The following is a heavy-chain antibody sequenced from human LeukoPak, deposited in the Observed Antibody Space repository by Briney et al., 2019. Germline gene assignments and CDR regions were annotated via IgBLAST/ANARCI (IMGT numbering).Heavy chain of an antibody. CDR3: AKGGYCSSTSCYAHAFDI. V-gene: IGHV3-30*02. J-gene: IGHJ3*02. D-gene: IGHD2-2*01. CDR2: IRYDGSNK. Sequence: PGGSLRLSCAASGFTFSSYGMHWVRQAPGKGLEWVAFIRYDGSNKYYADSVKGRFTISRDNSKNTLYLQMNSLRAEDTAVYYCAKGGYCSSTSCYAHAFDIWGQGTMVTVSS. CDR1: GFTFSSYG.